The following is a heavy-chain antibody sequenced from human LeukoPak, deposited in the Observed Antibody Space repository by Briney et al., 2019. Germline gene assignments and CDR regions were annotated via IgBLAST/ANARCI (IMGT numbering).Heavy chain of an antibody. CDR3: ARGTLYYREDY. CDR1: GYSITSGYF. V-gene: IGHV4-38-2*02. Sequence: PSETLSLTCSVSGYSITSGYFWGWIRQPPGKGLEWIGSIYHSGSTYYNPSLKSRVTISLDTSKNQFSLKLSSVTAADTAVYYCARGTLYYREDYWGQGTLVTVSS. CDR2: IYHSGST. J-gene: IGHJ4*02. D-gene: IGHD3-22*01.